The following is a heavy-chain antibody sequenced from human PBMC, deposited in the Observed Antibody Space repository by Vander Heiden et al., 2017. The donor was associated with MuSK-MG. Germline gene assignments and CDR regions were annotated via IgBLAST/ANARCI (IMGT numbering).Heavy chain of an antibody. J-gene: IGHJ6*03. CDR1: GYTFTSYG. Sequence: QVQLVQSGAEVKKPGVSVKVSCTASGYTFTSYGISWVRQAPGQGLEWMGWISAYNGDTNYAQKLQGRVTMTTDTSTSTAYMELRSLRSDDTAVYYCARDRGPEWWGHYYYYYYMDVWGKGTTVTVSS. V-gene: IGHV1-18*01. CDR3: ARDRGPEWWGHYYYYYYMDV. D-gene: IGHD2-21*02. CDR2: ISAYNGDT.